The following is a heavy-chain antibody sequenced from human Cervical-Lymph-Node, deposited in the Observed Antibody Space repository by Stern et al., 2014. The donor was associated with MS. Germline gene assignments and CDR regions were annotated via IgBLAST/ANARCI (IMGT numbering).Heavy chain of an antibody. Sequence: QLQLQESGPGLVKPSGTLSLTCAVSGGSLISSNWWSWVRQPPGKGLEWIGDIYHSGSTNYNPSLKSRLTISLDKSKNQFSLKLTSVTAADTAMYYCARDYDGYWGQGTLVTVSS. V-gene: IGHV4-4*02. CDR1: GGSLISSNW. CDR3: ARDYDGY. D-gene: IGHD3-16*01. J-gene: IGHJ4*02. CDR2: IYHSGST.